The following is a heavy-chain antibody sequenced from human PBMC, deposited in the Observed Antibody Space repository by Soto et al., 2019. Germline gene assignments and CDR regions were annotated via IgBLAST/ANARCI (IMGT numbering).Heavy chain of an antibody. D-gene: IGHD3-3*01. J-gene: IGHJ4*02. CDR2: ISSSSSYI. CDR3: ARVKYYDFWSGYFTYTPNRWMVGFDY. V-gene: IGHV3-21*01. Sequence: GGSLRLSCAASGFTFSSYSMNWVRQAPGKGLEWVSSISSSSSYIYYADSVKGRFTISRDNAKNSLYLQMNSLRAEDTAVYYCARVKYYDFWSGYFTYTPNRWMVGFDYWGQGTLVTVSS. CDR1: GFTFSSYS.